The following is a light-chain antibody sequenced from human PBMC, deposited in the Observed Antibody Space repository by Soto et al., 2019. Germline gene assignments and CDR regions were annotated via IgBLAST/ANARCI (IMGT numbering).Light chain of an antibody. V-gene: IGKV1-27*01. CDR3: QKYKIAPWT. J-gene: IGKJ1*01. CDR1: QGIRND. Sequence: DLQMTQSPSSLSASVGDGVTITCRASQGIRNDLAWYQQKPGKVPKLMIYAASTLESGVPSRFTGGGYGTDFNLTISSLQPEDVATYYCQKYKIAPWTLGQGTKVDIK. CDR2: AAS.